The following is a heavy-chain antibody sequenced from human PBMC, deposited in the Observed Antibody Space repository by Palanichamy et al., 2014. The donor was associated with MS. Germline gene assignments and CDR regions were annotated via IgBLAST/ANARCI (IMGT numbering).Heavy chain of an antibody. J-gene: IGHJ4*02. CDR2: ISYDGSIK. CDR1: GFTFSSYS. V-gene: IGHV3-30*04. CDR3: AKEAQRCPRCSFDY. D-gene: IGHD3-10*02. Sequence: GFTFSSYSMHWVRQAPGKGLEWVAVISYDGSIKYYSDSVKSRFTVSRDDSKNTLYLQMNSLRDEDTAVYYCAKEAQRCPRCSFDYWGQGTLVTVSS.